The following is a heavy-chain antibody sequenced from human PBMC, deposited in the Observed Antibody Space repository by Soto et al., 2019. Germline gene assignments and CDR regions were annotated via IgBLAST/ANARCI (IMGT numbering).Heavy chain of an antibody. D-gene: IGHD6-19*01. CDR3: ARAYSSGWLYYFDY. J-gene: IGHJ4*02. CDR1: GFTFSSYA. V-gene: IGHV3-30-3*01. Sequence: GGSLRLSCAASGFTFSSYAMHWVRQAPGKGLEWVAVISYDGSNKYYADSVKGRFTISRDNSKNTLYLQMNSLRAEDTAVYYCARAYSSGWLYYFDYWGQGTLVTVSS. CDR2: ISYDGSNK.